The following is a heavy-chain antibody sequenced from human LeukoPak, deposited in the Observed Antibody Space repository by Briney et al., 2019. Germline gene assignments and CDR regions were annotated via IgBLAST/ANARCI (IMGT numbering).Heavy chain of an antibody. CDR2: INGDRSST. Sequence: GRCLRLSCAAAGFTFSSYWIHWVRQAPGKGLGWVSRINGDRSSTIYADSVKGRFTISRDNAKNTLYLQMNTLRAEDTAVYYCARLRDSSSPRYYYYGLDVWGQGTTVTVSS. CDR1: GFTFSSYW. D-gene: IGHD6-13*01. J-gene: IGHJ6*02. CDR3: ARLRDSSSPRYYYYGLDV. V-gene: IGHV3-74*01.